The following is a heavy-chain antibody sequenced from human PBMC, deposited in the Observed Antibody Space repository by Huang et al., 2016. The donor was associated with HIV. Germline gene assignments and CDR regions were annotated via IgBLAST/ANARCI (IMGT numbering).Heavy chain of an antibody. CDR1: GGSISSYY. CDR2: IHYSGST. Sequence: QVQLQESGPGLVKPSETLSLTCTVSGGSISSYYWSWIRQPPGKGLEWSGYIHYSGSTNDNPSLKSRVTTSVDTSKNQFFLKLSSVTAADTAVYYCARGGPYSRDYYYYGMDVWGQGTTVTVSS. CDR3: ARGGPYSRDYYYYGMDV. J-gene: IGHJ6*02. D-gene: IGHD6-13*01. V-gene: IGHV4-59*01.